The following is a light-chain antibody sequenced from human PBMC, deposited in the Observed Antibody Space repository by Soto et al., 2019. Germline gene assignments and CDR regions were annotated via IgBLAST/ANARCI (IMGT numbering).Light chain of an antibody. Sequence: EIMLTQSPGTLSLSPGERATLSCRASQSVSSSYLAWYQQKPGQAPRLLIYGASSRATGIPDRFSGSGFGTDFTLTISRLEPEDFAVYYCQQYGSSPLWTFGQGTKVDIK. CDR2: GAS. V-gene: IGKV3-20*01. CDR1: QSVSSSY. CDR3: QQYGSSPLWT. J-gene: IGKJ1*01.